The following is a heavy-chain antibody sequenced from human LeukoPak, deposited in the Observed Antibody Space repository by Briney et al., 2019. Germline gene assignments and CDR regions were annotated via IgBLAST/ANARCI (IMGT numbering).Heavy chain of an antibody. Sequence: GGSLRLSCAASGFTFSEYALVWVRQAPGKGLEWVSASSSGGANTLYADAVKGRFTISRDNSKNTLYLQMDSLRAEDTAVYFCGRDPYDDYVGAFEFWGHGTMVTVSS. D-gene: IGHD4-17*01. V-gene: IGHV3-23*01. CDR1: GFTFSEYA. CDR3: GRDPYDDYVGAFEF. CDR2: SSSGGANT. J-gene: IGHJ3*01.